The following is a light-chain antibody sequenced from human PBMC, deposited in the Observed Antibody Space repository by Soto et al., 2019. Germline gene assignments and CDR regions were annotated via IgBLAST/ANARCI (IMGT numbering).Light chain of an antibody. CDR1: SSNIGAGYD. J-gene: IGLJ2*01. V-gene: IGLV1-40*01. CDR3: QSYDSSLSGSV. CDR2: GNS. Sequence: QSVLTQPPSVSGAPGQRVTIFCTGSSSNIGAGYDVHWYQQLPGTAPKLLIYGNSNRPSGVPDRFSGSKSGTSASLAITGLQAEDEADYYCQSYDSSLSGSVFGERTKLTVL.